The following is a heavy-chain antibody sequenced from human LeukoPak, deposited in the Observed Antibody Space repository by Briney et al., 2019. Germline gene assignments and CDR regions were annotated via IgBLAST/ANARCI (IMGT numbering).Heavy chain of an antibody. D-gene: IGHD3-10*01. CDR2: VYPGDSDT. CDR1: GYSFTSYW. V-gene: IGHV5-51*01. J-gene: IGHJ4*02. CDR3: ARVPNVLLWFGELSFFDY. Sequence: GESLKISCKGSGYSFTSYWIGWVRQMPGKGLEWMGIVYPGDSDTRYSPSFQGQVTISADKSISTAYLQWSSLKASDTAMYYCARVPNVLLWFGELSFFDYWGQGTLVTVSS.